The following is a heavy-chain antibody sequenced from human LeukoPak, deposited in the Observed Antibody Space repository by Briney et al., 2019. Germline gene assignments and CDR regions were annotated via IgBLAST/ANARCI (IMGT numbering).Heavy chain of an antibody. D-gene: IGHD1-1*01. CDR2: ISSSSSYI. CDR1: GFTFSSYS. J-gene: IGHJ3*02. V-gene: IGHV3-21*01. Sequence: PGGSLRLSCAASGFTFSSYSMNWVRQAPGKGLEWVSSISSSSSYIYYADSVKDRFTISRDNAKNSLYLQMNSLRAEDTAVYYCARGPQPGRSFDIWGQGTMVTVSS. CDR3: ARGPQPGRSFDI.